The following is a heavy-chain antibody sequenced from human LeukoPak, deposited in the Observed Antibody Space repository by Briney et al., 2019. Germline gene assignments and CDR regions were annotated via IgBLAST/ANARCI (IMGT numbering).Heavy chain of an antibody. V-gene: IGHV3-9*01. CDR1: GLTFDDYA. Sequence: GGSLRLSCAASGLTFDDYAMHWVRQAPGKGLEWVSGISWNSGSIGYADSVKGRFTISRDNAKNSLYLQMNSLRAEDTALYYCAKDKEQWYSSGWPDYWGQGTLVTVSS. D-gene: IGHD6-19*01. CDR2: ISWNSGSI. J-gene: IGHJ4*02. CDR3: AKDKEQWYSSGWPDY.